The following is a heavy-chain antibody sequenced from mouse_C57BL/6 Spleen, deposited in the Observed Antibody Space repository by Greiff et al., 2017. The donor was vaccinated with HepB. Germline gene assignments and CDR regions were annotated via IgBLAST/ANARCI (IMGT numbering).Heavy chain of an antibody. D-gene: IGHD4-1*01. Sequence: QVQLKESGAELVKPGASVKISCKASGYAFSSYWMNWVKQRPGKGLEWIGQIYPGDGDTNYNGKFKGKATLTADKSSSTAYMQLSSLTSEDSAVYFRAREGTGKFDYWGQGTTLTVSS. CDR1: GYAFSSYW. V-gene: IGHV1-80*01. CDR2: IYPGDGDT. CDR3: AREGTGKFDY. J-gene: IGHJ2*01.